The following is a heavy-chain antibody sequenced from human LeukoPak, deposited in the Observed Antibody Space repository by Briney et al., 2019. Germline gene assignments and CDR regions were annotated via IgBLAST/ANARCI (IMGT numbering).Heavy chain of an antibody. CDR2: INPNSGGT. CDR3: ARGGIQLWLVPDSEYFQH. J-gene: IGHJ1*01. CDR1: GYTFTGYY. D-gene: IGHD5-18*01. V-gene: IGHV1-2*02. Sequence: GASVKVSCKASGYTFTGYYMHWVRQAPGQGLEWMGWINPNSGGTNYARKFQGRVTMTRDTSISTAFMDLSRLRSDDTAVYYCARGGIQLWLVPDSEYFQHWGQGTLVTVSS.